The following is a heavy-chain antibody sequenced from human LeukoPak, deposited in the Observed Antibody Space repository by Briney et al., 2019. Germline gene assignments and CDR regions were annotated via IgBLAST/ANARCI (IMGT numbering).Heavy chain of an antibody. D-gene: IGHD6-6*01. V-gene: IGHV3-30-3*01. Sequence: GGSLRLSCAASGFTFSSYAMHWVRQAPGKGLEWVAVISYDGSNKYYADSVKGRFTISRDNSKNTLYLQMNSLRAEGTAVYYCARDRIYSSSMYYFDYWGQGTLVTVSS. J-gene: IGHJ4*02. CDR3: ARDRIYSSSMYYFDY. CDR2: ISYDGSNK. CDR1: GFTFSSYA.